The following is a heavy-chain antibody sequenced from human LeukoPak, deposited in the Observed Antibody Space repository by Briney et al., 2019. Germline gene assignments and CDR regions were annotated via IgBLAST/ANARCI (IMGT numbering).Heavy chain of an antibody. J-gene: IGHJ4*02. V-gene: IGHV3-21*01. Sequence: GGSLRLSCEASQFSFSSYSFNWVRQAPGQGLERVSSINKGATHMYYADSMKGRFTVSRDDAKNSLYLQMNSLRAEDTAVYYCVRLRRNTDSSGYYYYYDYWGRGTLVTVSS. CDR2: INKGATHM. CDR1: QFSFSSYS. D-gene: IGHD3-22*01. CDR3: VRLRRNTDSSGYYYYYDY.